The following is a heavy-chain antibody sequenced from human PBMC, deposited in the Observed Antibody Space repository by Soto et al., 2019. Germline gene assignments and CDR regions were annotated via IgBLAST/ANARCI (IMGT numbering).Heavy chain of an antibody. J-gene: IGHJ4*02. CDR1: GFTFSSYS. Sequence: EVQLVESGGGLVKPGGSLRLSCAASGFTFSSYSMNWVRQAPGKGLEWVSSISSSSSYIYYADSVKGRFTISRDNAKNSLYLQMKSLRAEDTAVYYCARRYCSGGSCSYFDYWGQGPLVTVSS. CDR2: ISSSSSYI. D-gene: IGHD2-15*01. V-gene: IGHV3-21*01. CDR3: ARRYCSGGSCSYFDY.